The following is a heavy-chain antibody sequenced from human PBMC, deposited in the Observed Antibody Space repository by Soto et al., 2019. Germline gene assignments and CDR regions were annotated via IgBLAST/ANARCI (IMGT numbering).Heavy chain of an antibody. CDR2: THYSVSA. V-gene: IGHV4-39*01. CDR1: GGSISSGPYH. CDR3: ARTANCLDP. Sequence: QLQLQESSPGLVKASETLSLTSTVSGGSISSGPYHWGWIRQPPGKGLEWIGNTHYSVSAYYNPSRKSRFPACVDTSKNEFSLKLSSVSAADTAVYYCARTANCLDPWGQGTLVTV. J-gene: IGHJ5*02.